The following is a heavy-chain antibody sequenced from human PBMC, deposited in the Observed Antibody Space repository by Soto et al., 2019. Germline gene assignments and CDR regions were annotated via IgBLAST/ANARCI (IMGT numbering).Heavy chain of an antibody. D-gene: IGHD1-20*01. J-gene: IGHJ5*02. V-gene: IGHV1-46*03. CDR3: ARGTYNWNPTWCDP. CDR1: GYTFTSYY. Sequence: QVQLVQSGAEVKKPGASVKVSCKASGYTFTSYYIHWVRQAPGQGLEWMGIINPSGGSTSYAQKFQGRVTMARDTSTSTVYREPGSLRSEDTAVYYCARGTYNWNPTWCDPWGQGTLVTVSS. CDR2: INPSGGST.